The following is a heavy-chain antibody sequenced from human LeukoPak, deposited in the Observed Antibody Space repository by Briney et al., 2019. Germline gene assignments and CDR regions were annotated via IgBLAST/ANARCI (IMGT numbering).Heavy chain of an antibody. CDR3: ATRATTGSLYGMDV. Sequence: ASVKVSCKASGYTFTGYYMHWVRQATGQGLEWMGWINPNSGGTNYAQKFQGWVTMTRDTSISTAYMELSRLRSDDTAVYYCATRATTGSLYGMDVWGQGTTVTVSS. CDR1: GYTFTGYY. V-gene: IGHV1-2*04. J-gene: IGHJ6*02. D-gene: IGHD3-10*01. CDR2: INPNSGGT.